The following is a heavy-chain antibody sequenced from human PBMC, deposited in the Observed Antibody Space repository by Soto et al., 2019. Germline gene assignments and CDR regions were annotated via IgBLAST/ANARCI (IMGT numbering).Heavy chain of an antibody. V-gene: IGHV4-30-2*01. CDR1: GGPITSGGYS. Sequence: SETLSLTCAVSGGPITSGGYSWSWIRQPPGKGLEWIGYIYHSGGTYYNPSLKSRVTLSIDRTKKQFSLKLKSVTAADTAVYFPDRPITTSGCFDTWGQGTLVTVSS. D-gene: IGHD3-10*01. CDR3: DRPITTSGCFDT. CDR2: IYHSGGT. J-gene: IGHJ5*02.